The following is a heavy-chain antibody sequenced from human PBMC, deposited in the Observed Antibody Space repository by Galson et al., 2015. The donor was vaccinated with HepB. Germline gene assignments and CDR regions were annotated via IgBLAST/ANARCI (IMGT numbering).Heavy chain of an antibody. D-gene: IGHD5-18*01. CDR2: ISYDGSNK. CDR1: GFTFSSYG. Sequence: SLRLSCAASGFTFSSYGMHWVRQAPGKGLEWVAVISYDGSNKYYADSVKGRFTISRDNSKNTLYLQMNSLRAEDTAVYYCAKDPYNNAWIHQWGPYFDYWGQGTLVTVSS. CDR3: AKDPYNNAWIHQWGPYFDY. J-gene: IGHJ4*02. V-gene: IGHV3-30*18.